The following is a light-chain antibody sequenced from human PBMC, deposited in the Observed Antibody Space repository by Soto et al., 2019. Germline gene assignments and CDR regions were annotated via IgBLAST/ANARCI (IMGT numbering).Light chain of an antibody. CDR2: EVS. Sequence: QSVLTQPASVSGYPGPSITISCTGTSSDVGGYNYVSWYQQQPGKAPKLMIYEVSNRPSGVSNCFSGSKSGNTASLTIAGLQAEDEADYDCSSYTSISTVIFGTWTKGTVL. V-gene: IGLV2-14*01. CDR1: SSDVGGYNY. CDR3: SSYTSISTVI. J-gene: IGLJ1*01.